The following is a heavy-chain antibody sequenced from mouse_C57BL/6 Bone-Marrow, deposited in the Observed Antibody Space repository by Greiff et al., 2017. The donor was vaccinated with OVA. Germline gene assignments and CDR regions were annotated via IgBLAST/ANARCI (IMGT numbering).Heavy chain of an antibody. CDR2: ISDGGSYT. Sequence: VQLKESGGGLVKPGGSLKLSCAASGFTFSSYAMSWVRQTPEKRLEWVATISDGGSYTYYPDNVKGRFTISRDNAKNNLYLQMSHLKSEDTAMYYCAKLNWDWYFDVWGTGTTVTVSS. D-gene: IGHD4-1*01. V-gene: IGHV5-4*01. CDR1: GFTFSSYA. J-gene: IGHJ1*03. CDR3: AKLNWDWYFDV.